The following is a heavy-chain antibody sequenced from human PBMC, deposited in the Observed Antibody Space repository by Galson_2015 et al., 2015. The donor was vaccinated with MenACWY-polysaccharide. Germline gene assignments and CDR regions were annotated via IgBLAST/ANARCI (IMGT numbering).Heavy chain of an antibody. J-gene: IGHJ6*02. D-gene: IGHD3-16*01. Sequence: PGKGLEWIGWIRSNGGINYSPFLKSRVTLSIDTSDNHFSLKLRSVSAADTAVYYCITDCCSWSRGSLDYGVGVWGQGTTVTVSS. CDR3: ITDCCSWSRGSLDYGVGV. V-gene: IGHV4-61*06. CDR2: IRSNGGI.